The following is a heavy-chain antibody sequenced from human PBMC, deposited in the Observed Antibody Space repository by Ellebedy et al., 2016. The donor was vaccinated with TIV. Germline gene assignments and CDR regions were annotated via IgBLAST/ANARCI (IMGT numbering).Heavy chain of an antibody. J-gene: IGHJ6*02. Sequence: GESLKISCAASGFTVSSNYMTWVRQAPGKGLEWVSVIYRGGSTNYADSVKGRFTISRDNSKNTLYLQMNSLRAEDTAVYYCAKDYSGLRGLDVWGQGTTVTVSS. D-gene: IGHD5-12*01. V-gene: IGHV3-53*01. CDR3: AKDYSGLRGLDV. CDR1: GFTVSSNY. CDR2: IYRGGST.